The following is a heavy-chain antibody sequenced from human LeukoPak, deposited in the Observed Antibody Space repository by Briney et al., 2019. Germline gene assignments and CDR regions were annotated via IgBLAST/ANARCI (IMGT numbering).Heavy chain of an antibody. CDR2: ISAYNGNT. Sequence: ASVKVSCKASGYTLRSYGITWVRQAPGQGLEWMGWISAYNGNTKYPQKLQGRVTMTTDTSMSTAYMELRSLRSDDTAVYYCARNEAGYGDYLDYWGQGTLVTVSS. J-gene: IGHJ4*02. V-gene: IGHV1-18*01. CDR3: ARNEAGYGDYLDY. CDR1: GYTLRSYG. D-gene: IGHD4-17*01.